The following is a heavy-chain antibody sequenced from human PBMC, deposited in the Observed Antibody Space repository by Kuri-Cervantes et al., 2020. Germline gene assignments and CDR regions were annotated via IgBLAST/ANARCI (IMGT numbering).Heavy chain of an antibody. CDR3: SRGDSMDV. V-gene: IGHV1-18*01. CDR1: GYSFATYG. J-gene: IGHJ6*03. Sequence: ASVKVSCKASGYSFATYGVNWLRQAPGQGLEWMGWISIHAGATDYAQEVRGRLTVTTDTSTSTAYMELRSLGSDDTAVYYCSRGDSMDVWGKGTTVTVSS. CDR2: ISIHAGAT.